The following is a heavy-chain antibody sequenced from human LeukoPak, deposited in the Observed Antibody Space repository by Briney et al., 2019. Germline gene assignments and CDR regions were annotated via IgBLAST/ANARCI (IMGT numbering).Heavy chain of an antibody. CDR1: GYSFTNYW. CDR3: ARRIVAAGNDAFDI. J-gene: IGHJ3*02. V-gene: IGHV5-51*01. Sequence: GESLKISCKGSGYSFTNYWIAWVRQMPGKGLEWMGIIYPGDSDTRYSPSFQGQVTISADKSISTAYLQWSSLKASDTAMYYCARRIVAAGNDAFDIWGQGTMVTVSS. D-gene: IGHD6-13*01. CDR2: IYPGDSDT.